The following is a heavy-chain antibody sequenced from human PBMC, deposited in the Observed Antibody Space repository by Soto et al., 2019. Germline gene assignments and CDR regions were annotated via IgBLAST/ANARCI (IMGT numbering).Heavy chain of an antibody. CDR2: INYRGSL. D-gene: IGHD1-1*01. Sequence: TLSITCTVTGGSMSSGDYYWTWIRQHPGKGLEWIGYINYRGSLYYNPSLKSRVSMSVVTSKNQFSLNLSSVTAADTAVYYCARELPQRQGRNMDVWGQGTTVTVSS. J-gene: IGHJ6*02. V-gene: IGHV4-31*03. CDR3: ARELPQRQGRNMDV. CDR1: GGSMSSGDYY.